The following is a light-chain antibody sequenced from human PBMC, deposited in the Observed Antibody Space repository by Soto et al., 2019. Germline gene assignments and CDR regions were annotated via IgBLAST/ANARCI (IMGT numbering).Light chain of an antibody. V-gene: IGLV2-8*01. CDR2: AVN. CDR1: SGDVGGYQY. CDR3: SSYAGSNNSV. Sequence: QSVLTQPPSASGSPGQSVTISCTGTSGDVGGYQYVSWYQQYPGKAPKLMIYAVNKRPSGVPDRFSGSRSGNTASLTVSGLQAEDEADYYCSSYAGSNNSVFGSGTKVTV. J-gene: IGLJ1*01.